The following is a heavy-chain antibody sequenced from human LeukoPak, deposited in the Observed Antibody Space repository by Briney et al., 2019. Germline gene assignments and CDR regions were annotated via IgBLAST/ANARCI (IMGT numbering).Heavy chain of an antibody. CDR1: GGSISGSYYY. V-gene: IGHV4-39*01. D-gene: IGHD6-19*01. J-gene: IGHJ5*02. CDR3: ARHEHKAVAGDT. CDR2: VYYSGKT. Sequence: PSETLSLTCTVSGGSISGSYYYWGWLRQPPGRGLEWVGSVYYSGKTFSSPSLESRVTISLDTSKNRFSLRLISLTAADTAMYYCARHEHKAVAGDTWGQGTLVTV.